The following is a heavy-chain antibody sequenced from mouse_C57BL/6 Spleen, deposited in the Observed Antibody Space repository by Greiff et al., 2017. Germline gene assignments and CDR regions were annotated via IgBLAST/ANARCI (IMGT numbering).Heavy chain of an antibody. V-gene: IGHV1-72*01. CDR1: GYTFTSYW. J-gene: IGHJ3*01. CDR2: IDPHSGGT. CDR3: AREGGYDYDGFAY. Sequence: QVQLQQPGAELVKPGASVKLSCKASGYTFTSYWMHWVKQRPGRGLEWIGRIDPHSGGTTYNEKFKSKATLTVAKPSSTAYMQLSSLTSEDSAVYYGAREGGYDYDGFAYWGQGTLVTVSA. D-gene: IGHD2-4*01.